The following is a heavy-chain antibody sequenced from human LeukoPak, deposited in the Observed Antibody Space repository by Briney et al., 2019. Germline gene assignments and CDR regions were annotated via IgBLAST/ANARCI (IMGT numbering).Heavy chain of an antibody. V-gene: IGHV4-39*01. J-gene: IGHJ4*02. D-gene: IGHD3-22*01. CDR2: IYYSGNT. CDR1: GGPISSSSYL. Sequence: SETLSLTCTVSGGPISSSSYLWGWIRQPPGKGLDWIGSIYYSGNTYYNPSLKSRVTMPVDTSKNQFSLKLRSVTAADTAVYYCARSGYYYDSSGYVYWGQGTLVTVSS. CDR3: ARSGYYYDSSGYVY.